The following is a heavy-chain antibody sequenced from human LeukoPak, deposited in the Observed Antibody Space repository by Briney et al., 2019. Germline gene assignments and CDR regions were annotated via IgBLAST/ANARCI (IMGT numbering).Heavy chain of an antibody. J-gene: IGHJ4*02. CDR1: GYTFTSYY. CDR3: AFLSTSDY. D-gene: IGHD2-2*01. V-gene: IGHV1-69*13. Sequence: ASVKVSCKASGYTFTSYYMYWVRQAPGQGLEWMGGIIPIFGTANYAQKFQGRVTITADESTSTAYMELSSLRSEDTAVYYCAFLSTSDYWGQGTLVTVSS. CDR2: IIPIFGTA.